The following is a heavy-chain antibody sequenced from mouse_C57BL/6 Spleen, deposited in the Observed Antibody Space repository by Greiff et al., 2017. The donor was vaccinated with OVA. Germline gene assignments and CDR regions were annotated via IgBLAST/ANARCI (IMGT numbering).Heavy chain of an antibody. CDR3: ARGGITTVYYFDY. CDR1: GYTFTSYW. V-gene: IGHV1-69*01. J-gene: IGHJ2*01. D-gene: IGHD1-1*01. Sequence: VQLQQSGAELVMPGASVKLSCKASGYTFTSYWMHWVKQRPGQGLEWIGEIDPSDSYTNYNQKFKGKSTLTVDKSSSTAYMQLSSLTSEDSAVYYCARGGITTVYYFDYWGQGTTLTVSS. CDR2: IDPSDSYT.